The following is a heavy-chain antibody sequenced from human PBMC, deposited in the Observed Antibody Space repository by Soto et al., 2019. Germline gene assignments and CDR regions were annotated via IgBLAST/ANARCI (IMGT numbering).Heavy chain of an antibody. D-gene: IGHD3-10*01. J-gene: IGHJ6*03. CDR1: GFTFSDYY. CDR2: ISSSGSTI. CDR3: ARVFTTLGYYGSGSFHYYYYYYMDF. V-gene: IGHV3-11*01. Sequence: PGGSLRLSCAASGFTFSDYYMSWIRQAPGKGLEWVSYISSSGSTIYYADSVKGRFTISRDNAKNSLYLQMNSLRAEDTAVYYCARVFTTLGYYGSGSFHYYYYYYMDFWGKGTTVTVSS.